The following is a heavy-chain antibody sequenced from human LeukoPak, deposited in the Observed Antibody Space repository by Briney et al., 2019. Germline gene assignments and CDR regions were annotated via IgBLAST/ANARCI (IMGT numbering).Heavy chain of an antibody. CDR2: INAGNGNT. J-gene: IGHJ4*02. V-gene: IGHV1-3*01. CDR1: GYTFTSYA. D-gene: IGHD4-23*01. Sequence: ASVKVSCKASGYTFTSYAMHWVRQAPGQRLEWMGWINAGNGNTKYSQKFQGRVTITRDTSASTAYMELSSLRSEDTAVYYCARFQTGNAGGTDYWGQGTLVTVSS. CDR3: ARFQTGNAGGTDY.